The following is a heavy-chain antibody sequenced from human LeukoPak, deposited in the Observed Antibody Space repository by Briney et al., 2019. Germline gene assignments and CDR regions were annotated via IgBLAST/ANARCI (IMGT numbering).Heavy chain of an antibody. CDR2: IYTSGST. Sequence: SETLSLTCTVSGGSISSYYWSWIRQPAGKGLGWIGRIYTSGSTNYNPSLKSRVTMSVDTSKNQFSLKLSSVTAADTAVYYCARGGYCSSTSCSYYYYYYMDVWGKGTTVTVSS. V-gene: IGHV4-4*07. CDR1: GGSISSYY. J-gene: IGHJ6*03. D-gene: IGHD2-2*01. CDR3: ARGGYCSSTSCSYYYYYYMDV.